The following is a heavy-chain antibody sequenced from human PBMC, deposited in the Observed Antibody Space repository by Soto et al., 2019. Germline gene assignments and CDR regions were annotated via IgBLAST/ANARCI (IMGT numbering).Heavy chain of an antibody. CDR1: GIEFSNYA. J-gene: IGHJ4*02. D-gene: IGHD6-19*01. Sequence: GGSLRLSCVASGIEFSNYAMSWVRQAPGKGLEWVSISSASGRSRYHADSVKGRSTISRDNSKNTLYLHMTNLRAEDTAVYYCAKDGNWLDVYFDVWGQGTPVTSP. CDR2: SSASGRSR. CDR3: AKDGNWLDVYFDV. V-gene: IGHV3-23*01.